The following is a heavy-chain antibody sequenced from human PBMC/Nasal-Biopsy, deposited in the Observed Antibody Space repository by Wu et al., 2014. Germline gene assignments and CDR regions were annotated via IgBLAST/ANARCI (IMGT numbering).Heavy chain of an antibody. D-gene: IGHD6-19*01. V-gene: IGHV3-9*02. J-gene: IGHJ4*02. CDR1: GLTSHDYA. CDR3: AKEYTTGWSRGGFDS. Sequence: SCAASGLTSHDYAMHWVRQAPGKGLEWVSGISWNSNNIAYAESVKGRFTISRDNAKNSLYLEMNSLRPDDTAFYYCAKEYTTGWSRGGFDSWGQGALVTVSS. CDR2: ISWNSNNI.